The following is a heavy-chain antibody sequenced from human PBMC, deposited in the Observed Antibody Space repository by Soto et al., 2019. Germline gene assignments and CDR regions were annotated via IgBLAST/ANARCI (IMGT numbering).Heavy chain of an antibody. V-gene: IGHV4-34*01. CDR2: ISQSGNT. J-gene: IGHJ4*02. CDR3: ARGHLPGGNSFYFDY. Sequence: PSETLSLTCAVSGGSFSGNYWTWIRQPPGKGLEWIGEISQSGNTNCHPPLKSRVTISVDTSKNQFSLNLSSVTAADTADYYCARGHLPGGNSFYFDYWGQGSRVTVSS. D-gene: IGHD4-4*01. CDR1: GGSFSGNY.